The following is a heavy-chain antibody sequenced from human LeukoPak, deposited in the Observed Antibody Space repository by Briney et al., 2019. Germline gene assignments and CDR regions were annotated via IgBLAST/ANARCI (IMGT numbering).Heavy chain of an antibody. CDR2: IYHSGTT. CDR3: ARARWGFGFEE. J-gene: IGHJ4*02. CDR1: GGSISGYY. V-gene: IGHV4-59*01. Sequence: PSETLSVICTVSGGSISGYYWSWIRQPPGQALEWIAYIYHSGTTNYNPSLKSRVTISVDTPKNQFSLKLSPVTAADTAVYYCARARWGFGFEEWGQGTLVTVSS. D-gene: IGHD4-23*01.